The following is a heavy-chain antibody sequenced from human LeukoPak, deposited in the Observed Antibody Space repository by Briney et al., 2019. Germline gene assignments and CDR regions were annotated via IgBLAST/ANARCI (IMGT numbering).Heavy chain of an antibody. CDR2: IKQDGSEK. V-gene: IGHV3-7*03. CDR1: GFTFSSYW. CDR3: AKETVAAPPIDY. J-gene: IGHJ4*02. D-gene: IGHD6-19*01. Sequence: GGSLRLSCAASGFTFSSYWMSWVCQAPGKGLEWVVNIKQDGSEKYYVDSVKGRFTISRDNAKNTLYLQMNSLRAEDTAVYYCAKETVAAPPIDYWGQGTLVTVSS.